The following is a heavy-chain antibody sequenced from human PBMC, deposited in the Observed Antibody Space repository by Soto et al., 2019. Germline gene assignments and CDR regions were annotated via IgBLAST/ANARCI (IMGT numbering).Heavy chain of an antibody. Sequence: QVHLVQSGAEVKKPGDSVKVSCKASGYTFINYYLHWVRQAPGHGLEWMAIINPTGGSTNSAQKFQGRINLTMDTSTSTVYMELSSLTSEDKAMYYCARKIAAGDVWGQVTLVTVSS. D-gene: IGHD2-8*02. CDR3: ARKIAAGDV. J-gene: IGHJ4*02. CDR2: INPTGGST. V-gene: IGHV1-46*01. CDR1: GYTFINYY.